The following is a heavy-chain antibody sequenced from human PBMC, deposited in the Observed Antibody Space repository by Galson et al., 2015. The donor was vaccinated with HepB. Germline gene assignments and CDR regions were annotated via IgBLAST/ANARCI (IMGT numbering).Heavy chain of an antibody. CDR1: GYYFSHFW. CDR2: IYPGDSDT. CDR3: ARRPREAGAVDY. Sequence: QSGAEVKKPGESLKIACKGSGYYFSHFWIGWVRQMPGRGLEWMGIIYPGDSDTRYNPSFEGHVTISADKSISTPYLQWTNLKASDTGFYYCARRPREAGAVDYWGQGTLVTVSS. D-gene: IGHD6-13*01. J-gene: IGHJ4*02. V-gene: IGHV5-51*03.